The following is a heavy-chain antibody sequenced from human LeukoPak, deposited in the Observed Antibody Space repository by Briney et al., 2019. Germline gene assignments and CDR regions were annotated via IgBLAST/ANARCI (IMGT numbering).Heavy chain of an antibody. CDR2: IKSKTDGETT. CDR1: GFTFNYAW. CDR3: TTGGTVLDY. J-gene: IGHJ4*02. Sequence: PGGSLRLSCAASGFTFNYAWMSWVRQAPGKGLEWVGRIKSKTDGETTDSAAPVKGRFTISRDDSKNTLYLQMNSLKTEDTAVYYCTTGGTVLDYWGQGTLVTVSS. V-gene: IGHV3-15*01.